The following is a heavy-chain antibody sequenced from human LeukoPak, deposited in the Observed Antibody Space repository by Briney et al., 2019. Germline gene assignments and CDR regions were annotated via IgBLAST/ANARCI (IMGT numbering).Heavy chain of an antibody. CDR3: ARGGINYADS. J-gene: IGHJ5*01. Sequence: GGSLRLSCAASGFTFSSYAMHWGRQGLGKGPEWLAVISFDGVNIYYADSVKGRFTISRDNSKDSLFLQMNSLRGEDTAVYYCARGGINYADSWGRGTLVTVSS. D-gene: IGHD2-2*01. CDR1: GFTFSSYA. V-gene: IGHV3-30-3*01. CDR2: ISFDGVNI.